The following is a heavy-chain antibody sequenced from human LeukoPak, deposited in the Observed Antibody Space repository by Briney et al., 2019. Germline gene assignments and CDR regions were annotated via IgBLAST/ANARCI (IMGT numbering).Heavy chain of an antibody. Sequence: GGSLRLSCAASGFTFSDYAMTWVRQAPGKGLEWVSDISGSGYTTNYADSVKGRLTISRDNSKNTLYLQINSLSAEDTAIYYCAKNTLVGYTYGYYFDCWGQGTLVTVSS. CDR3: AKNTLVGYTYGYYFDC. V-gene: IGHV3-23*01. CDR2: ISGSGYTT. D-gene: IGHD5-18*01. CDR1: GFTFSDYA. J-gene: IGHJ4*02.